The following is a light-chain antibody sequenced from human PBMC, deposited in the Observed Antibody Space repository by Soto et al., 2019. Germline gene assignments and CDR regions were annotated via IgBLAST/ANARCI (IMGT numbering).Light chain of an antibody. CDR3: QQYRTSTQT. CDR2: GTS. J-gene: IGKJ1*01. Sequence: EIVLIQFPGTLLLSKGESATLSCRASQTVGSDYLAWYQQRPGQAPRLLIYGTSSRATGIPDRFSGSGSGTDFTLTISRLEPEDFAVYYCQQYRTSTQTFGQGTKVDIK. V-gene: IGKV3-20*01. CDR1: QTVGSDY.